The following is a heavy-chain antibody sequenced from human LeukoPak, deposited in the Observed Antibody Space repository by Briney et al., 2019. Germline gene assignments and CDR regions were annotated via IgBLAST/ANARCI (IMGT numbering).Heavy chain of an antibody. CDR2: INHSGST. D-gene: IGHD3-10*01. CDR1: GGSFSGYY. Sequence: SETLSLTCAVYGGSFSGYYWSWIRQPPGKGLEWIGEINHSGSTNYNPSLKSRVTISVDTSKNQFSLKLSSVTAADTAVYYCARDGGYYGSGSYYNFDYWGQGTLVTVSS. V-gene: IGHV4-34*01. CDR3: ARDGGYYGSGSYYNFDY. J-gene: IGHJ4*02.